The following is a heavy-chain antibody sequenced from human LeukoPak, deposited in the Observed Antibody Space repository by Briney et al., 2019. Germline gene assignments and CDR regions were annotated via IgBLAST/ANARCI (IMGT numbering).Heavy chain of an antibody. V-gene: IGHV4-34*01. CDR1: GWSFSGYA. CDR3: ARGPYRYYYDSSGYFYFFDY. J-gene: IGHJ4*02. Sequence: PSETLTLPCAVHGWSFSGYALSWIRQPPGKGLDWLGAINHSGSTNYNPSLKSRVTISVDTSKNQFSLKLSSVTAADTAVYYCARGPYRYYYDSSGYFYFFDYWGQGTLVTVSS. D-gene: IGHD3-22*01. CDR2: INHSGST.